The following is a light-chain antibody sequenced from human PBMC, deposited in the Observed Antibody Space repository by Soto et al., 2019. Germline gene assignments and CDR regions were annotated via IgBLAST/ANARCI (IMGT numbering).Light chain of an antibody. J-gene: IGLJ1*01. Sequence: QSVLTQPPSAPGTPGQRVTISCSGSNSNIGSNTVNWYQQLPGTAPKLLIYYDNLRPSGVPDRISGSKSGTSASLAISGLQSDDEADYYCAAWDDSLNGRVFGTGTKLTVL. CDR2: YDN. CDR3: AAWDDSLNGRV. V-gene: IGLV1-44*01. CDR1: NSNIGSNT.